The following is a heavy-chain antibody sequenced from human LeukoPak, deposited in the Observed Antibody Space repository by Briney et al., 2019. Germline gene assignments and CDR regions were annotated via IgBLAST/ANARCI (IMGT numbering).Heavy chain of an antibody. CDR1: GFTFSSYS. J-gene: IGHJ4*02. D-gene: IGHD5-24*01. CDR2: ITSKSNYI. V-gene: IGHV3-21*01. Sequence: SGGSLRLSCAASGFTFSSYSMSWVRQAPGKGLEWVSSITSKSNYIYYADSLKGRFTIPRDNAKNSVYLQMDTLRAEDTAVYYCARTVEMATIGFDYWGQGTLVTVSS. CDR3: ARTVEMATIGFDY.